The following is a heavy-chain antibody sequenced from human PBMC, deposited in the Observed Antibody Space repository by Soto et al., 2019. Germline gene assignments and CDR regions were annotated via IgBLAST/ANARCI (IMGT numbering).Heavy chain of an antibody. Sequence: QVQLVESGGGVVQPGWSLRLSCAASGFSISDYGMAWVRQAPGKGLEWVALISYDGSNTYYADSVKGRFTISRDNSKDTLFLQMTGLRREYTAVYYCAKGAGDRLSLGMDVWGQGTTVTVSS. V-gene: IGHV3-30*18. D-gene: IGHD1-26*01. CDR1: GFSISDYG. J-gene: IGHJ6*02. CDR2: ISYDGSNT. CDR3: AKGAGDRLSLGMDV.